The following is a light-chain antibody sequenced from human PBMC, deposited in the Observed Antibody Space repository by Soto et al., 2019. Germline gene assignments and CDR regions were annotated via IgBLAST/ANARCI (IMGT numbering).Light chain of an antibody. Sequence: EIVLMQSPGTLSLSPGERATLSCRASQSVSSSYLAWYQQKPGQAPRLLIYGASSRATGIPDRFSGSGSATDFTHPISRLEPEDSAVYQRHHYSSSTWPFDQWTKVQIK. CDR3: HHYSSSTWP. CDR1: QSVSSSY. V-gene: IGKV3-20*01. J-gene: IGKJ1*01. CDR2: GAS.